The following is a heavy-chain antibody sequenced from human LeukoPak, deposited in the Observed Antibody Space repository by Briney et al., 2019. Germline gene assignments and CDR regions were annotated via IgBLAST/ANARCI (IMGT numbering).Heavy chain of an antibody. J-gene: IGHJ4*02. CDR2: IIPIFGRA. D-gene: IGHD3-9*01. Sequence: GASVKVSCKASGGTFSSYAFSWVRQAPGQGLEWMGGIIPIFGRANYAQKFQGRVTITADESTSTAYMELSSLRSEDTAVYYCARSKDLRLDDIYYWGQGTLVTVSS. CDR1: GGTFSSYA. V-gene: IGHV1-69*01. CDR3: ARSKDLRLDDIYY.